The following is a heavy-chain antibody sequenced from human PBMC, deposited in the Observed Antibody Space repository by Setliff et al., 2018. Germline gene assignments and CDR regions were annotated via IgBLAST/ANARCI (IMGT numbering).Heavy chain of an antibody. CDR1: GFTFSDYY. CDR3: ARATLTIFGVVTPFDY. D-gene: IGHD3-3*01. J-gene: IGHJ4*02. CDR2: ISGSGTTI. V-gene: IGHV3-11*04. Sequence: GESLKISCAASGFTFSDYYMSWIRQAPGRGLEWVSYISGSGTTIYYADSVKGRFTISRDNSKNSLYLQMNSLRAEDTAVYYCARATLTIFGVVTPFDYWGQGTLVTVSS.